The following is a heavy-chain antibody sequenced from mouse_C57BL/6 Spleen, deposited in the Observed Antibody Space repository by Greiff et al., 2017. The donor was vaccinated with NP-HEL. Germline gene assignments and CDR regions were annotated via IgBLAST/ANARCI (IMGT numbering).Heavy chain of an antibody. V-gene: IGHV1-87*01. D-gene: IGHD2-3*01. J-gene: IGHJ3*01. CDR3: SEDSAVYYCACSGYDGYPWFAY. CDR1: FTFSRRVH. Sequence: VPLKGSGPELARPWAFVKIFFQAFFTFSRRVHFSIWDTNYWMQWVKQQPGQGLGWVGAIYPGNVDTSYNQKFKGKATLTADKSSSTAYMQLSSLTSEDSAVYYCACSGYDGYPWFAYWGQGTLVTVSA. CDR2: GQGLGWVG.